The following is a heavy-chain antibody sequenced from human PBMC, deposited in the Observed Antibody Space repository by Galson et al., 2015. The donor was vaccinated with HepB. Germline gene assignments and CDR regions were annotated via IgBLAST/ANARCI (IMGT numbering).Heavy chain of an antibody. J-gene: IGHJ1*01. CDR3: AKGVRQWLVSEYFQH. Sequence: SLRLSCAASGFTFDDYAMHWVRQAPGKGLEWVSGISWNSGSIGYADSVKGRFTISRDNAKNSLYLQMNSLRAEDTALYYCAKGVRQWLVSEYFQHWGQGTLVTVSS. CDR1: GFTFDDYA. V-gene: IGHV3-9*01. CDR2: ISWNSGSI. D-gene: IGHD6-19*01.